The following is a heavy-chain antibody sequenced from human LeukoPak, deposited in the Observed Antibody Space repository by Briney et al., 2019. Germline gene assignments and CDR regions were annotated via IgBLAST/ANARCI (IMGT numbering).Heavy chain of an antibody. D-gene: IGHD6-13*01. J-gene: IGHJ4*02. V-gene: IGHV3-30*18. Sequence: PGRSLRVSCAASGFTFSSYGMHWVRQAPGKGLEWVAVISYDGSNKYYADSVKGRFTISRDNSKNTLYLHMNSLRAEDTALYYCAKDGSSSWYYFDYWGQGTLVTVSS. CDR2: ISYDGSNK. CDR3: AKDGSSSWYYFDY. CDR1: GFTFSSYG.